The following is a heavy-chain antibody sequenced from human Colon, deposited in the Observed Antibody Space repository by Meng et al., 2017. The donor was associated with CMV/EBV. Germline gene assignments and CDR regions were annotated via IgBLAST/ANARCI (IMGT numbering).Heavy chain of an antibody. Sequence: GGSLRLSCAASGFTFSNHGMSWVRQAPGKGLEWVAAINGGGGDTYYAASVKGRFTISRDNSKNTLYLQMNSLRAEDTAVYYCAKDSGYDSSDKHLRGYYYYGMDVWGQGTTVTVSS. J-gene: IGHJ6*02. V-gene: IGHV3-23*01. D-gene: IGHD3-22*01. CDR2: INGGGGDT. CDR1: GFTFSNHG. CDR3: AKDSGYDSSDKHLRGYYYYGMDV.